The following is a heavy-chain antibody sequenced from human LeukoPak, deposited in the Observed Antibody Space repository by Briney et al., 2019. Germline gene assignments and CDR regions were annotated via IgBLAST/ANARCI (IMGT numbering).Heavy chain of an antibody. CDR1: GGSISSSSYY. CDR3: ARTTKSAADIDY. Sequence: SETLSLTCTVSGGSISSSSYYWGWIRQPPGKGLEWIGSIYYSGSTYYNPSLKSRVTISVDTSKNQFSLKLSSVTAADTAVYYCARTTKSAADIDYWGQGTLVTVSS. J-gene: IGHJ4*02. V-gene: IGHV4-39*07. D-gene: IGHD6-13*01. CDR2: IYYSGST.